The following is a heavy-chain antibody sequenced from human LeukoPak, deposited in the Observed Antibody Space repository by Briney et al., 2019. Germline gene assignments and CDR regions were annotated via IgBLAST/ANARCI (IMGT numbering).Heavy chain of an antibody. J-gene: IGHJ5*02. CDR3: ARAPKSGSPNWFDP. CDR1: GFTFSSYW. Sequence: GGSLRLSCAASGFTFSSYWMSWVRQAPGKGLECVANIKEDGSEEYYVDSVKGRFSISRDNAKNSLYLQMNSLRAEDTAVYYCARAPKSGSPNWFDPWGQGTLVTVSS. D-gene: IGHD1-26*01. CDR2: IKEDGSEE. V-gene: IGHV3-7*01.